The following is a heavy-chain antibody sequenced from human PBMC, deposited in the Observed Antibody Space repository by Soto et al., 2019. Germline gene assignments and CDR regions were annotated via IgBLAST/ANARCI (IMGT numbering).Heavy chain of an antibody. D-gene: IGHD3-9*01. CDR1: GFSLSTSGVG. V-gene: IGHV2-5*02. CDR3: SHMGWYTDIVTGYSWTIDY. J-gene: IGHJ4*02. CDR2: IYWDDDK. Sequence: QITLKESGPTLVKPTQTLTLTCTFSGFSLSTSGVGVGWIRQPPGKALEWLALIYWDDDKRYSPSLKSRLTITKHSSKYQVVLTMTNMDPVDSAPLYCSHMGWYTDIVTGYSWTIDYLGQGTLVTVSS.